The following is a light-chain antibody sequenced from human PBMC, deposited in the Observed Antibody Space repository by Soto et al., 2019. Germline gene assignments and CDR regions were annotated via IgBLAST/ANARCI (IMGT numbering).Light chain of an antibody. CDR1: QSLTSS. CDR3: QQYGSSPQT. Sequence: ENVLTQSPAALSVSPGETATLSCRAIQSLTSSLAWYQQKPGQAPRLLIYGASSRATGIPDRFSGSGSGTDFTLTISRLEPEDFAVYYCQQYGSSPQTFGQGTKVDIK. CDR2: GAS. V-gene: IGKV3-20*01. J-gene: IGKJ1*01.